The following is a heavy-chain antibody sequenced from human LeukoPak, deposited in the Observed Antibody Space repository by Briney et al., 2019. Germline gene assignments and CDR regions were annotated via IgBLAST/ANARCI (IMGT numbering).Heavy chain of an antibody. V-gene: IGHV5-51*01. J-gene: IGHJ4*02. D-gene: IGHD4-17*01. CDR2: IYPGDSDT. Sequence: GESLKISRKGSGYSFTSYWIGWVRQMPGKGVEWMGIIYPGDSDTRYSPSFQGQVTISADKSISTAYLQWSSLKASDTAMYYCARPTDYRDYEYWGQGTLVPVSS. CDR3: ARPTDYRDYEY. CDR1: GYSFTSYW.